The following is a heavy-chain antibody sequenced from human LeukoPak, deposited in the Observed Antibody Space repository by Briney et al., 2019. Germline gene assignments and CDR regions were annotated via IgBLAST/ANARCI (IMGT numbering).Heavy chain of an antibody. V-gene: IGHV3-48*01. CDR3: ARLRPYYYDSSGYCDY. CDR2: ISSSTSTI. Sequence: GGSLRLSCAASGFTFSSYSMNWVRQAPGKGLEWVSYISSSTSTIYYADSVKGRFTISRDNAKNSLYLQMNSLRAEDTAVYYCARLRPYYYDSSGYCDYWGQGTLVTVSS. J-gene: IGHJ4*02. D-gene: IGHD3-22*01. CDR1: GFTFSSYS.